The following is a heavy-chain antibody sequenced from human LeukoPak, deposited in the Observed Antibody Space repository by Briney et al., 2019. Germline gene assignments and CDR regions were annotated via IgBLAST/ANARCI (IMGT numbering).Heavy chain of an antibody. Sequence: GGCLRLSCAASGFTFSSYAMSWVRQAPGKGLEWVSAISGSGGSTYYADSVKGRFTISRDNSKNTLYLQMNSLRAEDTAVYYCAKDQVQWLVGWFDPWGQGTLVTVSS. J-gene: IGHJ5*02. V-gene: IGHV3-23*01. D-gene: IGHD6-19*01. CDR1: GFTFSSYA. CDR2: ISGSGGST. CDR3: AKDQVQWLVGWFDP.